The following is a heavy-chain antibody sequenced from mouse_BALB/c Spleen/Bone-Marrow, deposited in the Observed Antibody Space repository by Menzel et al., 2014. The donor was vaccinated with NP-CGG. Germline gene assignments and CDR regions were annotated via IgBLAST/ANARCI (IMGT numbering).Heavy chain of an antibody. V-gene: IGHV14-3*02. J-gene: IGHJ3*01. D-gene: IGHD1-3*01. Sequence: VQLKESGAELVKPGASVKLSCTASGFNIKDAYMHWVKQRPAQGLEWIGRIAPANGNTEYDPKFLDKATITADTSSNTAYLQLSSLTSEDTAVYCCARSPGEVNYWGQGTLVTVSA. CDR3: ARSPGEVNY. CDR2: IAPANGNT. CDR1: GFNIKDAY.